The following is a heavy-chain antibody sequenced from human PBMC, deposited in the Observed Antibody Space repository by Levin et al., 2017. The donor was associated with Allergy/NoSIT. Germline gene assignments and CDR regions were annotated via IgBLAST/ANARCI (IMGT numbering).Heavy chain of an antibody. CDR2: IYYSGST. V-gene: IGHV4-39*01. D-gene: IGHD2-21*01. CDR1: GGSISSSSYY. Sequence: GSLRLSCTVSGGSISSSSYYWGWIRQPPGKGLEWIGSIYYSGSTYYNPSLKSRVTISVDTSKNQFSLKLSSVTAADTAVYYCARHGDDFGYWGQGTLVTVSS. J-gene: IGHJ4*02. CDR3: ARHGDDFGY.